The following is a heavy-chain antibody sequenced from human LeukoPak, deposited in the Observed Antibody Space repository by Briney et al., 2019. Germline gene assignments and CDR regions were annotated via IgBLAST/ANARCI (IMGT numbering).Heavy chain of an antibody. CDR2: ISGNDDGT. CDR3: AKRGPIYSASPGNYFDY. V-gene: IGHV3-23*01. D-gene: IGHD3-10*01. Sequence: GGSLRLSCTASGFTFSTCGMTWVRQAPGKGLEWVSSISGNDDGTYYADSVKGRFTISRDNSKNTLYLRMNSLRAEDTAIYYCAKRGPIYSASPGNYFDYWGQGTLVTVSS. CDR1: GFTFSTCG. J-gene: IGHJ4*02.